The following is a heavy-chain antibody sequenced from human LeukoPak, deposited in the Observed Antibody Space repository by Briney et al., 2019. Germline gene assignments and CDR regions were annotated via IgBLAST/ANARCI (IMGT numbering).Heavy chain of an antibody. J-gene: IGHJ3*02. CDR3: ARADTSGTDSSDAFDI. CDR1: GGSITSSNW. Sequence: PSETLSLTCAVSGGSITSSNWWNWVRQPPGKGLEWIGEIYHDETTNYNPSLKSRVTISVDKSKNHFSLKLSAVTAADTAVYYCARADTSGTDSSDAFDIWGQGTVVTVSS. D-gene: IGHD3-10*01. V-gene: IGHV4-4*02. CDR2: IYHDETT.